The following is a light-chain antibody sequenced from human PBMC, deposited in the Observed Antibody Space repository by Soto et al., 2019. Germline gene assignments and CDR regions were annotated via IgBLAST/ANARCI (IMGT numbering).Light chain of an antibody. CDR3: QNSGNSPWT. Sequence: EIVITQSPATLSVSPGEIATLSCRASQSVSSNLAWYQQKPGQAPMLLIYGASNRATGIPDRFSGIVSETDGTITISGLEQEDGSVYDGQNSGNSPWTFGQGTKVDIK. CDR2: GAS. CDR1: QSVSSN. J-gene: IGKJ1*01. V-gene: IGKV3D-15*02.